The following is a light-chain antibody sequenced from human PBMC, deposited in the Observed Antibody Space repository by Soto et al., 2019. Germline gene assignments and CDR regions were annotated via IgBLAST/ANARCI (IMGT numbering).Light chain of an antibody. J-gene: IGLJ2*01. Sequence: QSALTQPRSVSGSPGQSVTISCTGTSSDVGGYNYVSWYQQDPGKAPKLMIYDVTKRPSGVPDRFSGSKSGNTASLTISGLQAEDEADYFCCSYAGSYTLIFGGGTKLTGL. CDR1: SSDVGGYNY. CDR2: DVT. V-gene: IGLV2-11*01. CDR3: CSYAGSYTLI.